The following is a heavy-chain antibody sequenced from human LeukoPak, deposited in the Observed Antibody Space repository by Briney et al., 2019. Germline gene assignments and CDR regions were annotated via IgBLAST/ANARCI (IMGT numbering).Heavy chain of an antibody. V-gene: IGHV4-34*01. Sequence: ESSETLSLTCAVYGGSFSGYYWSWIRQPPGKGLEWIGEINHSGSTNYNPSLKSRVTISVDTSKNQFSLKLSSVTAADTAVYYCARNGGYDSRFGTYYYYGMDVWGQGTTVTVSS. CDR3: ARNGGYDSRFGTYYYYGMDV. D-gene: IGHD5-12*01. J-gene: IGHJ6*02. CDR2: INHSGST. CDR1: GGSFSGYY.